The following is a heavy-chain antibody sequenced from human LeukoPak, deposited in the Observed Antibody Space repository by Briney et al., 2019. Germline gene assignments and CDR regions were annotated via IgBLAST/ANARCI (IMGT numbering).Heavy chain of an antibody. Sequence: SVKVSCKASGGTFSSYAISWLRQAPGQGLEWMGGIIPIFGTANYAQKFQSRVTITADESTSTAYMELSSLRSEDTAVYYCAGPPVVHAEYFQHWGQGTLVTVSS. V-gene: IGHV1-69*13. D-gene: IGHD4-23*01. CDR2: IIPIFGTA. CDR1: GGTFSSYA. J-gene: IGHJ1*01. CDR3: AGPPVVHAEYFQH.